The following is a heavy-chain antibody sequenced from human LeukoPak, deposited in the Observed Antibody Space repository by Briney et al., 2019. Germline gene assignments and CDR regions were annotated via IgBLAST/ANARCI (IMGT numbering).Heavy chain of an antibody. J-gene: IGHJ4*02. CDR3: ARWYSSGFHIDY. D-gene: IGHD6-19*01. CDR1: GGSFSGYY. V-gene: IGHV4-34*01. CDR2: INHSGST. Sequence: SETLSLTCAVYGGSFSGYYWSWIRQPPGKGLEWIGEINHSGSTNYNPSLKSRVTISVDTSKNQFSLKLSSVTAADTAVYYCARWYSSGFHIDYWGQGTLVTVSS.